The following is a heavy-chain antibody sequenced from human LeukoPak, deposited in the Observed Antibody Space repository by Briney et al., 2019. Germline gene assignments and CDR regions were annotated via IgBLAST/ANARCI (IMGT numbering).Heavy chain of an antibody. CDR2: MNPNSGNT. CDR3: AREERGRYFDY. D-gene: IGHD3-10*01. V-gene: IGHV1-8*01. Sequence: ASVKVSCKASGYTFTSYDINWVRQATGQGLEWMGWMNPNSGNTGYAPKFQGRLTMTRNTSISTAYMELSNLRSEDTAVYYCAREERGRYFDYWAQGTLVTVSS. J-gene: IGHJ4*02. CDR1: GYTFTSYD.